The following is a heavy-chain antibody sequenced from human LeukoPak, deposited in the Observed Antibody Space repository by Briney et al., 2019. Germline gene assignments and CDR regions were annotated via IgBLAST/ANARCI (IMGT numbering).Heavy chain of an antibody. D-gene: IGHD4-17*01. V-gene: IGHV4-39*07. CDR3: AGLDYGDYRGFA. CDR1: GGSISSSSSY. J-gene: IGHJ5*02. CDR2: IYYSGTT. Sequence: PSETLSLTCTVSGGSISSSSSYWGWIRQSPGKGLEWIGSIYYSGTTYYNPSLKSRVAMSVDKSKNQFSLKLSSVTAADTAVYYCAGLDYGDYRGFAWGQGSLVTVSS.